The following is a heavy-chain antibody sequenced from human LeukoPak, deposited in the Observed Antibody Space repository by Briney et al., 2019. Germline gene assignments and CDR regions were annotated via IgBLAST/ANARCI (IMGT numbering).Heavy chain of an antibody. V-gene: IGHV4-59*01. CDR1: GGSISSYY. CDR3: ARGSVYFDS. J-gene: IGHJ4*02. CDR2: IYYSGST. Sequence: SETLSLTCTVSGGSISSYYWSWIRQPPGKGLEWIGYIYYSGSTNYNPSLKSRVTISVDTSKNQFSLKLSSVTAADTAVYYCARGSVYFDSWGQGTLVTVSS.